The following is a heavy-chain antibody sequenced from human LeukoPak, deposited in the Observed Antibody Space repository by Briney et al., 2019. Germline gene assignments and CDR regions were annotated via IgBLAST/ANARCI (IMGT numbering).Heavy chain of an antibody. CDR1: GGSISSGGYS. J-gene: IGHJ4*02. CDR2: IYHSGST. Sequence: PSQTLSLTCAVSGGSISSGGYSWSWIRQPPGKGLEWIGYIYHSGSTYYSPSLKSRVTISVDRSKNQFSLKLSSVTAADTAVYYCARGGRAARLDYWGQGTLVTVSS. CDR3: ARGGRAARLDY. V-gene: IGHV4-30-2*01. D-gene: IGHD6-13*01.